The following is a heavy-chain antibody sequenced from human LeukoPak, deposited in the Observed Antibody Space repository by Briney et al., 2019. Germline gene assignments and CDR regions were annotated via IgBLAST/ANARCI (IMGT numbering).Heavy chain of an antibody. J-gene: IGHJ4*02. D-gene: IGHD2-21*02. CDR2: ISGSGGST. V-gene: IGHV3-23*01. Sequence: GGSLRLSCAASGFTFSSYAMSWVRQAPGKGLEWVSAISGSGGSTYYADSVKGRFTISRDNSKNTLYLQMNSLRAEDTAVYYCAKDLGHIVVVTATGYYFDYWGQGTLVTVSS. CDR1: GFTFSSYA. CDR3: AKDLGHIVVVTATGYYFDY.